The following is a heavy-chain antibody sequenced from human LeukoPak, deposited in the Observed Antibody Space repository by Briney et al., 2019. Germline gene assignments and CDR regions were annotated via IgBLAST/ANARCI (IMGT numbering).Heavy chain of an antibody. V-gene: IGHV3-43*02. CDR2: ISGDGGST. J-gene: IGHJ4*02. Sequence: PGGSLRLSCAASGFTFDDYAMHWVRQAPGKGLEWVSLISGDGGSTYYADSVKGRLTISRDNSKNSLYLHMNSLRTEDTALYYCAQTRGKYYYDSSGPVGYWGQGTLVTVSS. D-gene: IGHD3-22*01. CDR3: AQTRGKYYYDSSGPVGY. CDR1: GFTFDDYA.